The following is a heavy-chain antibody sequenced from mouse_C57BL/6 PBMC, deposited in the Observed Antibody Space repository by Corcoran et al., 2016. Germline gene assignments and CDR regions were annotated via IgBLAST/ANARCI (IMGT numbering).Heavy chain of an antibody. CDR3: ARSPTVVAPYAY. CDR1: GYTFTTYG. CDR2: INTYSGVP. Sequence: QIQLVQSGPELKKPGETVKISCKASGYTFTTYGMSWVKQAPGKGLKWMGWINTYSGVPTYADDFKGRFAFSLETSASTAYLQINNLKNEDTATYFCARSPTVVAPYAYWGQGTLVTVSA. D-gene: IGHD1-1*01. V-gene: IGHV9-3*01. J-gene: IGHJ3*01.